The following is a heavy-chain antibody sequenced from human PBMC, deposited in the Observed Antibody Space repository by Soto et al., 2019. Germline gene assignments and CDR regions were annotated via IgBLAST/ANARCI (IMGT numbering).Heavy chain of an antibody. J-gene: IGHJ4*02. CDR2: IKSKTDGGTT. D-gene: IGHD6-13*01. Sequence: EVQLVESGGGLVKPGGSLRLSCAASGFTFSNAWMSWVRQAPGKGLEWVGHIKSKTDGGTTDYAAPVKGRFSISRDDSKNTLYLQMNSLKTEDTAVYYCTTEGPGYSHHTLDYWGQGTLVTVSS. CDR3: TTEGPGYSHHTLDY. V-gene: IGHV3-15*01. CDR1: GFTFSNAW.